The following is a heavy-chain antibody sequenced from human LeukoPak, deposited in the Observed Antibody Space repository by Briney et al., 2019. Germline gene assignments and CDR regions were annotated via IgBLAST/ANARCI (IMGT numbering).Heavy chain of an antibody. CDR1: GFTFRDYE. V-gene: IGHV3-30*18. CDR3: AKDLGGGSGCYDL. J-gene: IGHJ2*01. Sequence: GGSLRLSCAASGFTFRDYEMNWVRQAPGKGLEWVAIISYDGSNKYYADFVQGQFTSPRDNPKNTLYLQMNSLRAEDTAVYYCAKDLGGGSGCYDLWGRGTLVTVS. CDR2: ISYDGSNK. D-gene: IGHD6-19*01.